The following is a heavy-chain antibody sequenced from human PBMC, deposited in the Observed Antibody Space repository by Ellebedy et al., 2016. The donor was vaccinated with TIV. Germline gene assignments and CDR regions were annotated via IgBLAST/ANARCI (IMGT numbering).Heavy chain of an antibody. Sequence: SETLSLTXTVSGGSISSNNYYWGWIRQPPGKGLEWIGSIFYSGSTYYNPSLKSRVTISVDTSKKQLSLKLSSVTAADTAVYYCVFDTAIDMFDYWGQGTLVTVSS. CDR3: VFDTAIDMFDY. CDR2: IFYSGST. V-gene: IGHV4-39*01. D-gene: IGHD5-18*01. CDR1: GGSISSNNYY. J-gene: IGHJ4*02.